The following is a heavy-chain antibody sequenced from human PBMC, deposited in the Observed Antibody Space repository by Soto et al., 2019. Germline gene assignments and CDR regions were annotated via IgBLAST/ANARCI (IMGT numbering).Heavy chain of an antibody. D-gene: IGHD6-13*01. CDR3: AKNTDIAAGFDP. CDR1: GFTFSSYA. V-gene: IGHV3-23*01. J-gene: IGHJ5*02. CDR2: ISGSGGST. Sequence: GSLRLSCAASGFTFSSYAMIWVRQAPGKGLEWVSAISGSGGSTYYADSVKGRFTISRDNSKNTLYLQMNSLRAEDTAVYYCAKNTDIAAGFDPWGQRTLVTVSS.